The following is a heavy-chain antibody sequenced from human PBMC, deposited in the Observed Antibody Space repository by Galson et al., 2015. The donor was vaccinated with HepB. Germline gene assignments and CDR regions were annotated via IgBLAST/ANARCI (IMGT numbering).Heavy chain of an antibody. CDR1: GYTFTSYG. Sequence: SVKVSCKASGYTFTSYGISWVRQAPGQGLEWMGWTSAYNGNTNYAQKLQGRVTMTTDTSTSTAYMELRSLRSDDTAVYYCARDAARKYYYDSSGLAYFDYWGQGTLVTVSS. V-gene: IGHV1-18*01. D-gene: IGHD3-22*01. CDR2: TSAYNGNT. CDR3: ARDAARKYYYDSSGLAYFDY. J-gene: IGHJ4*02.